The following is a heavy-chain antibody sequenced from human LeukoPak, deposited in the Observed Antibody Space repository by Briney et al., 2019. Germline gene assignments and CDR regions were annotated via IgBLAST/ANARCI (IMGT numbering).Heavy chain of an antibody. CDR3: ARGSNDYSNPIDY. J-gene: IGHJ4*02. CDR1: GGSFSGYY. Sequence: PSETLSLSCAVYGGSFSGYYWSWIRQPPGKGLEWIGEIIDSGSTNYNPSLKSRVTISVGTSKNQFSLKLSSVTAADTAVYYCARGSNDYSNPIDYWGQGTLVTVAS. D-gene: IGHD4-11*01. V-gene: IGHV4-34*01. CDR2: IIDSGST.